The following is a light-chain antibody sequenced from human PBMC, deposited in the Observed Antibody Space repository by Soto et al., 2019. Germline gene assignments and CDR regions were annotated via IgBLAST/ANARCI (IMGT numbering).Light chain of an antibody. V-gene: IGKV3-11*01. CDR3: QQYNDNWPT. CDR2: GAS. CDR1: QSVSSY. J-gene: IGKJ1*01. Sequence: EIVLTQSPATLSLSPGERATLSCRASQSVSSYLAWYQQKPGQAPRLLIYGASSRATGIPDRFSGSGSGTDVTITISRLEPEDCDFYDCQQYNDNWPTFGQGTKVDIK.